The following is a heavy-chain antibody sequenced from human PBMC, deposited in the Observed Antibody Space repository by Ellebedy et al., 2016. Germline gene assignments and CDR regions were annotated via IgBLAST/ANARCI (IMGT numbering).Heavy chain of an antibody. CDR3: ARDVGSGWFDP. CDR1: GFTFSSYS. CDR2: ISSSSSTI. J-gene: IGHJ5*02. Sequence: GESLKISCAASGFTFSSYSMNWVRQAPGKGLEWVSYISSSSSTIYYADSVKGRFTISRDNAKNSLYLQMNSLRAEDTAVYYCARDVGSGWFDPWGQGTLVTVSS. V-gene: IGHV3-48*01. D-gene: IGHD2-15*01.